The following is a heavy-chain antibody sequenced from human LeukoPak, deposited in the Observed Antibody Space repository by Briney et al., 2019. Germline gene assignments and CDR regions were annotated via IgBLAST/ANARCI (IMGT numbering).Heavy chain of an antibody. Sequence: SQTLSLTCAISGDSVSSNSDAWNWIRQSPSRGLEWLGRTYYRSKWYYDYAVAVKSRISINPDTSKNQFSLQLSSVTPEDTAVYYCARDPVGGSTIFDYWGQGTLVTVSS. CDR2: TYYRSKWYY. CDR3: ARDPVGGSTIFDY. V-gene: IGHV6-1*01. CDR1: GDSVSSNSDA. D-gene: IGHD1-26*01. J-gene: IGHJ4*02.